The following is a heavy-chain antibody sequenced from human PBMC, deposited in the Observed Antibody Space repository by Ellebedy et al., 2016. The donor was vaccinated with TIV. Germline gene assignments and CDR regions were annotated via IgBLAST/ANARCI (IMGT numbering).Heavy chain of an antibody. CDR3: ARSSGDYDSSGYYPNWYFDL. V-gene: IGHV3-66*01. CDR2: IYSGGST. J-gene: IGHJ2*01. D-gene: IGHD3-22*01. Sequence: GGSLRLSCAASGFTVSSNYMSWVRQAPGKGLEWVSVIYSGGSTYYADSVKGRFTISRDNSKNTLYLQMNSLSAEDTAVYYCARSSGDYDSSGYYPNWYFDLWGRGTLVTVSS. CDR1: GFTVSSNY.